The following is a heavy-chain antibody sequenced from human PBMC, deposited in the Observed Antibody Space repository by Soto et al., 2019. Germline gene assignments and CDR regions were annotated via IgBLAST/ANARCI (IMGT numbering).Heavy chain of an antibody. CDR1: GGSISGVASF. V-gene: IGHV4-30-4*02. J-gene: IGHJ5*02. CDR2: VYYSGSS. CDR3: AKLSSTSSTCYCIGWSDX. D-gene: IGHD2-2*01. Sequence: PSDTLSLTCTVSGGSISGVASFWSWIRQPPGKGVELIAKVYYSGSSYYNPSLKSRLTISVDTTKNQFSLQLKCMTAADTAVYYCAKLSSTSSTCYCIGWSDXGCQEALVNVS.